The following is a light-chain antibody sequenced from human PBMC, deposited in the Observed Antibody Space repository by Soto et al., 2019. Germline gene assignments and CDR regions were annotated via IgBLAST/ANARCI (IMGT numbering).Light chain of an antibody. CDR1: QSISSW. Sequence: MTQSPATLSVSPGERATLSCRASQSISSWLAWYQQKPGKAPKLLIYKASSLESGVPSRFSGSGSGTEFTLTISSLQPDDFATYYCQQYNSYQGTFGQGTKVDIK. CDR3: QQYNSYQGT. V-gene: IGKV1-5*03. J-gene: IGKJ1*01. CDR2: KAS.